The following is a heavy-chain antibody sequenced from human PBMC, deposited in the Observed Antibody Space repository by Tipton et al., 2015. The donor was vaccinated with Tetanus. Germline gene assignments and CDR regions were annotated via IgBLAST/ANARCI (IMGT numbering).Heavy chain of an antibody. J-gene: IGHJ4*02. CDR2: IFFDGTNK. D-gene: IGHD1-7*01. Sequence: SLRLSCAASGFTFSDYAMYWVRQAPGKGLEWVSFIFFDGTNKYYADSVKGRFTVSRDNSKNTLYLQMNSLRTEDTAVYYCARANYDSSKKGPFDSWGQGSLVIVSS. CDR1: GFTFSDYA. V-gene: IGHV3-30-3*01. CDR3: ARANYDSSKKGPFDS.